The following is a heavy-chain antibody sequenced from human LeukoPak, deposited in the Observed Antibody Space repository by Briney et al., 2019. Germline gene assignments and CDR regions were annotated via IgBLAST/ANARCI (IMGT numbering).Heavy chain of an antibody. J-gene: IGHJ6*03. CDR2: ISADGSGT. V-gene: IGHV3-74*01. Sequence: GGSLRLSCAAPGFTLSSFWMHWVRQTPGKGLVWVSRISADGSGTSYADSVKGRFTVSRDNAKNTLFLEMNSLRAEDTAVYYCARSDYYGSGPYYMDLWGKGTTVTVSS. D-gene: IGHD3-10*01. CDR3: ARSDYYGSGPYYMDL. CDR1: GFTLSSFW.